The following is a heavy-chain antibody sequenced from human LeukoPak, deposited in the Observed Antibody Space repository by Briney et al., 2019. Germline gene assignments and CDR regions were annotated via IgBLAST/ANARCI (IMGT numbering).Heavy chain of an antibody. CDR2: IYHSGST. V-gene: IGHV4-30-2*01. Sequence: SETLSLTCTVSGGSISSGGYYWSWIRQPPGKGLEWIGYIYHSGSTYYNPSLKSRVTISVDRSKNQFSLKLSSVTAADTAVYYCARVRGYSYGTSWYFDLWGRGTLVTVSS. D-gene: IGHD5-18*01. CDR1: GGSISSGGYY. J-gene: IGHJ2*01. CDR3: ARVRGYSYGTSWYFDL.